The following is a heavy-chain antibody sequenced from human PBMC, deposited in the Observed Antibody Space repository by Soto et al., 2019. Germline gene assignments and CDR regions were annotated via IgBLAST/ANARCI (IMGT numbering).Heavy chain of an antibody. Sequence: QVLLVQSGAEVKKPGSSVRVSCQSSGGTFSCFAISWVRLAPGHGLEWMGVIVPLFAAPTYAPKFQGIVSITADESTRTAYMELSRLRSDDTAVYYCARDRVMRGNAYYYGMGVWGQGTTVTVSS. D-gene: IGHD2-21*01. V-gene: IGHV1-69*12. CDR3: ARDRVMRGNAYYYGMGV. CDR1: GGTFSCFA. CDR2: IVPLFAAP. J-gene: IGHJ6*02.